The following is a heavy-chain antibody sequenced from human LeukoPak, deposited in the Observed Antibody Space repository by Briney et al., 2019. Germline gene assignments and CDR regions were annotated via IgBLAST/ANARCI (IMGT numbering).Heavy chain of an antibody. D-gene: IGHD6-13*01. J-gene: IGHJ4*02. Sequence: PLRSLRLSPAPSGLTTTVNTMKSGCQAPGKGLGRVSVIFSGGNTSYADSVKGRFTITRDDSKNTLYLQMKSLRAEDTAVYYCARRGLSSSWPFDYWGQGTLVTVSS. V-gene: IGHV3-53*01. CDR2: IFSGGNT. CDR1: GLTTTVNT. CDR3: ARRGLSSSWPFDY.